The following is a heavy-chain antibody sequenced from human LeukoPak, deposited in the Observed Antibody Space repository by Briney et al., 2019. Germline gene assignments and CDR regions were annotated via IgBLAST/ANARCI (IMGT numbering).Heavy chain of an antibody. V-gene: IGHV4-34*01. Sequence: SETLSLTCAVYGGSFSGYYWSWIRQPPGKGLEWIGEINHSGSTNYNPSLKSRVTISVDTPKNQFSLKLSSVTAADTAVYYCARVSRAAGGYRGYYYYYYMDVWGKGTTVTVSS. J-gene: IGHJ6*03. D-gene: IGHD6-13*01. CDR3: ARVSRAAGGYRGYYYYYYMDV. CDR1: GGSFSGYY. CDR2: INHSGST.